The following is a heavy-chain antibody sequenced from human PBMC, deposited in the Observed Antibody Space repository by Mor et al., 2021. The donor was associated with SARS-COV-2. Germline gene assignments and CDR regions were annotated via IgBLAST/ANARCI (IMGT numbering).Heavy chain of an antibody. D-gene: IGHD3-10*01. CDR3: ARDYGSGSYSFDY. J-gene: IGHJ4*02. Sequence: DSVKGRFTISRDNSKNTLYVQMNSLRTEDTAVYYCARDYGSGSYSFDYWGQGTLVTVSS. V-gene: IGHV3-30*01.